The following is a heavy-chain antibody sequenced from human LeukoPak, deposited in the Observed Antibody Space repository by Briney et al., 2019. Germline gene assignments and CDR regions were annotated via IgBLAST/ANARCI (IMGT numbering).Heavy chain of an antibody. V-gene: IGHV3-11*04. D-gene: IGHD1-26*01. Sequence: GGSLRLSCAASGFTFSDYYMSWIRQAPGKGLEWVSYISSGSSTIYYADSVKGRFTVSRDNGKKSLYLHMNSLRAEDTAMYYCARAPKFRLVGVPKGPFDPWGQGTLVTVSS. CDR3: ARAPKFRLVGVPKGPFDP. CDR2: ISSGSSTI. J-gene: IGHJ5*02. CDR1: GFTFSDYY.